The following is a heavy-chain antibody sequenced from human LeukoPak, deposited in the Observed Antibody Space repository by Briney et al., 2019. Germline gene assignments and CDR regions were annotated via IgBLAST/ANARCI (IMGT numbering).Heavy chain of an antibody. CDR2: MHTSGRT. Sequence: SETLSLTCTVSGGSISSGSSYWSWIRQPAWKGLEWIGRMHTSGRTNYNPSLKSRVTMSVDTSNNQLSLKLSSVTAADTAVYYCAGGGPRWFDPWGQGTLVTVSS. CDR1: GGSISSGSSY. J-gene: IGHJ5*02. CDR3: AGGGPRWFDP. V-gene: IGHV4-61*02.